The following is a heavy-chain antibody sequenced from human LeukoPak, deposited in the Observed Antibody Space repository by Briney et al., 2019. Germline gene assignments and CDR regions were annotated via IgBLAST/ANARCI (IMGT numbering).Heavy chain of an antibody. Sequence: GGSLRLSCAASGFGFSSYGMHWVRQAPGKGLEWVAVISYDGSKIYYSDSVEGRFTISRDNSRNTVYLQMNILRPEDTAVYYCAKDSFVRDILRFFDWSFDDWGQGTLVTVSS. D-gene: IGHD3-9*01. CDR2: ISYDGSKI. V-gene: IGHV3-30*18. J-gene: IGHJ4*02. CDR1: GFGFSSYG. CDR3: AKDSFVRDILRFFDWSFDD.